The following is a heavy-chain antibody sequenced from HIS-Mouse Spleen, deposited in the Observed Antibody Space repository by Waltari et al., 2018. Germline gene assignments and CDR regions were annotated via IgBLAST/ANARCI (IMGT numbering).Heavy chain of an antibody. J-gene: IGHJ4*02. V-gene: IGHV3-30*18. CDR3: AKASSGWLDY. CDR1: GFTFISYG. Sequence: QVQLVESGGGVVQPGRSLRLSCAASGFTFISYGMHWVRRAPGNGVGGVSFISYDGSNKYYADSRKGRVTTSRDKSKNTLYLQMNSLRAEDTAVYYCAKASSGWLDYWGQGTLVTVSS. D-gene: IGHD6-19*01. CDR2: ISYDGSNK.